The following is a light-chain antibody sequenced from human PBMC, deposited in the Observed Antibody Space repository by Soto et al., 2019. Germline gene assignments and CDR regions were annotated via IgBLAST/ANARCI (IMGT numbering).Light chain of an antibody. CDR3: QQYNDYSGT. CDR1: QNVNSW. V-gene: IGKV1-5*03. J-gene: IGKJ1*01. CDR2: KAS. Sequence: DIQMTQSPSTLSASVGDRVTITCRASQNVNSWLAWYQQKPGKAPKLLIYKASNLENGVPSRFSGSGSGTEFTLTISGLQPDDFASYYCQQYNDYSGTFGQGTKVDI.